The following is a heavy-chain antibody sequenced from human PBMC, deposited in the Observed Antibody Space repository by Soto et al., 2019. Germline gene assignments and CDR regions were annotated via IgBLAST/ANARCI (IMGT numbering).Heavy chain of an antibody. J-gene: IGHJ4*02. D-gene: IGHD1-26*01. CDR3: ARHSGSAVVDY. V-gene: IGHV4-39*01. CDR2: IYYSGST. CDR1: GGSISSSSYY. Sequence: PSETLSLTCTVSGGSISSSSYYWGWIRQPPGKGLEWIGSIYYSGSTYYNPSLKSRVTISVDTSKNQFSLKLSSVTAADTAVYYCARHSGSAVVDYWGQGTLVTVSS.